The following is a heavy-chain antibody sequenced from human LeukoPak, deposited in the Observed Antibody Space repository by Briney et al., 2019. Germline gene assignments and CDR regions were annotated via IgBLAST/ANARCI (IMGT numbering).Heavy chain of an antibody. V-gene: IGHV3-11*04. CDR1: GFTFSDYY. J-gene: IGHJ4*02. CDR3: ARDWQGPFAVVAACDY. Sequence: PGGSLRLSCAASGFTFSDYYMSWIRQAPGKGLEWVSYISSSGITIYYADSVKGRFTISRDNSKNTLYLQMNSLRAEDTAVYYCARDWQGPFAVVAACDYWGQGTLVTVSS. D-gene: IGHD3-22*01. CDR2: ISSSGITI.